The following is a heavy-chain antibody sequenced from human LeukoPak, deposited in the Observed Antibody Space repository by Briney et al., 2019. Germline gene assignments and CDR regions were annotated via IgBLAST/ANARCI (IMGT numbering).Heavy chain of an antibody. Sequence: GGSLRLSCAASGFTFDDYAMHWVRQAPGKGLEWVSGISWNSGSIGYADSVKGRLTISRDDAKNSLYLQMNSLRAEDTALYYCAKALDYYDSSGYDYWGQGTLVTVSS. D-gene: IGHD3-22*01. V-gene: IGHV3-9*01. CDR2: ISWNSGSI. J-gene: IGHJ4*02. CDR1: GFTFDDYA. CDR3: AKALDYYDSSGYDY.